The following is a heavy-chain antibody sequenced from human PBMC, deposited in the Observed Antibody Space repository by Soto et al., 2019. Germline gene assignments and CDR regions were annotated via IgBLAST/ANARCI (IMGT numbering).Heavy chain of an antibody. V-gene: IGHV1-18*01. CDR2: ISAYNGNT. CDR3: ASVPGCRSDY. CDR1: GYTFTSYG. J-gene: IGHJ4*02. Sequence: QVQLVQSGAEVKKPGASVKVSCKASGYTFTSYGISWVRQAPGQGLEWMGWISAYNGNTNYAQKLQGRGTMTTDTSTSTAYMERRSLNSYDTGVYDSASVPGCRSDYWAQGTLVTVSS. D-gene: IGHD3-9*01.